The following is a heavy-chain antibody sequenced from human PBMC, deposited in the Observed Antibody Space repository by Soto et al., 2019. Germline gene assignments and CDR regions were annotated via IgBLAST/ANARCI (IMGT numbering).Heavy chain of an antibody. CDR1: GGSFSGYY. J-gene: IGHJ6*02. D-gene: IGHD2-15*01. CDR3: ARRTSGGYNKLGMDV. Sequence: SETLSLTCAVYGGSFSGYYWSWIRQPPGKGLEWIGEINHSGSTNYNPSLKSRVTISVDTSKNQFSLKLSSVTAADTAVYYCARRTSGGYNKLGMDVWGQGTTVTVSS. V-gene: IGHV4-34*01. CDR2: INHSGST.